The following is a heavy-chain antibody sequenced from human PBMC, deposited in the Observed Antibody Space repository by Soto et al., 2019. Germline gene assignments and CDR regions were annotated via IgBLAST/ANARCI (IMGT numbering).Heavy chain of an antibody. Sequence: SETLSLTCTVSGGSISSGGYYWSWIRQHPGKGLEWIGYIYYSGSTYYNPSLKSRVTISVDTSKNQFSLKLSSVTAADTAVYYCARGEWNNWSDPWGQGTLVTVSS. V-gene: IGHV4-31*03. D-gene: IGHD3-3*01. CDR1: GGSISSGGYY. CDR3: ARGEWNNWSDP. CDR2: IYYSGST. J-gene: IGHJ5*02.